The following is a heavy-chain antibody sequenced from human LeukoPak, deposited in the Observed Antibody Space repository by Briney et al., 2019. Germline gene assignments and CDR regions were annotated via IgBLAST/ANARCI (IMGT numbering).Heavy chain of an antibody. Sequence: ASVEVSCKPSGYTFTGFYVHWVRQAPGQGLEWMGWINGNSGGTKYAQKFQGRVTMTRDTSISTAYMELSRLRSDDTAVYYCAREGYYDSSGYPHVFDYWGQGTLVTVSS. CDR3: AREGYYDSSGYPHVFDY. V-gene: IGHV1-2*02. CDR1: GYTFTGFY. CDR2: INGNSGGT. D-gene: IGHD3-22*01. J-gene: IGHJ4*02.